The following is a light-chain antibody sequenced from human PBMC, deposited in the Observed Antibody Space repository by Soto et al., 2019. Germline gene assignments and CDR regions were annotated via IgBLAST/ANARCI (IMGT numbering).Light chain of an antibody. CDR2: DAS. Sequence: EIVLTQSPATLSLSPGERATLSCRASQSVSSYLAWYQQKPGQAPRLLIYDASNRAPGIPARFSGSGSGTDFTLTISSLEPGDFAVYYCQQRSNWPTFGQGTKLEIK. CDR1: QSVSSY. CDR3: QQRSNWPT. J-gene: IGKJ2*01. V-gene: IGKV3-11*01.